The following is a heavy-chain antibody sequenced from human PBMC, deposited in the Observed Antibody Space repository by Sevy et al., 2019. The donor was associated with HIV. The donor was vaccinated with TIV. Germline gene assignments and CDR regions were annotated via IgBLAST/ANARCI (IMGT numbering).Heavy chain of an antibody. D-gene: IGHD3-3*01. CDR1: GGSISNNNYY. CDR3: ARHALFTIFGVVIDPKMYYFDY. Sequence: SETLSLTCTVSGGSISNNNYYWGWIRQSPGKGLEWIWTINYSGSTDYNPSLKSRVTISVDTSKNQFSLKLSSVTAADTAVYYYARHALFTIFGVVIDPKMYYFDYWGQGTQVTVSS. CDR2: INYSGST. J-gene: IGHJ4*02. V-gene: IGHV4-39*01.